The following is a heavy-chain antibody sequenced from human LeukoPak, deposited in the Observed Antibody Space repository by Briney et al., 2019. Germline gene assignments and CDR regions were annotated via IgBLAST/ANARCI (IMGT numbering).Heavy chain of an antibody. CDR3: PRAPVTSCRGAFCYPFDY. Sequence: RPGGSLRLSRAASGFPLSSYAMSWVRQAPGRGREGLAIQRISNPETYHADSVRGRFTICRDNSKNTLYLQMNRLRVEDPAVYYCPRAPVTSCRGAFCYPFDYWGQGTLVTVSS. J-gene: IGHJ4*02. V-gene: IGHV3-23*01. CDR1: GFPLSSYA. CDR2: QRISNPET. D-gene: IGHD2-15*01.